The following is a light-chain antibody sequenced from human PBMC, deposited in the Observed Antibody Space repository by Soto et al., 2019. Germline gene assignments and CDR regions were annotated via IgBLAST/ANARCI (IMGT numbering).Light chain of an antibody. Sequence: QPVLTQSPSASASLGASVKLTCTLSSGHSTYAIAWHQQQPEKGPRYLMKVNSDGSHSKGGGIPDRFSGSRSGAERYLTISNLQSEDEADYYCQTWDTGISVFGGGTKLTVL. CDR3: QTWDTGISV. CDR2: VNSDGSH. V-gene: IGLV4-69*01. J-gene: IGLJ2*01. CDR1: SGHSTYA.